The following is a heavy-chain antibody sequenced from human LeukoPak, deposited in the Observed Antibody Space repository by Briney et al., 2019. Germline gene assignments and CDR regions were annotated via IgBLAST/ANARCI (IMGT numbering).Heavy chain of an antibody. V-gene: IGHV4-59*01. CDR3: ATIINITMIDNYSMDV. CDR2: IYYSGST. D-gene: IGHD3-22*01. J-gene: IGHJ6*03. CDR1: GGPMSSYY. Sequence: KPSETLSLTCTVSGGPMSSYYWSWIRQPPGKGLEWIGYIYYSGSTTFNPSLKSRVTMSVDTSNSQFSLKLSSVTAADTAVYYCATIINITMIDNYSMDVWGKGTTVTVS.